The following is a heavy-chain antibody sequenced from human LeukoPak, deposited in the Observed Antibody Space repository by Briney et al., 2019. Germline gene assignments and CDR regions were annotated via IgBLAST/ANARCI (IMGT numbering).Heavy chain of an antibody. CDR1: GYSISSGYS. CDR3: ARGYSSSESDY. D-gene: IGHD6-6*01. J-gene: IGHJ4*02. V-gene: IGHV4-38-2*02. Sequence: SETLSLTCTVSGYSISSGYSWGWIRQPPGKGLEWIGTIYHSGSTNYNPSLKSRVTISVDTSKNQFSLKLSSVTAADTAVYYCARGYSSSESDYWGQGTLVTVSS. CDR2: IYHSGST.